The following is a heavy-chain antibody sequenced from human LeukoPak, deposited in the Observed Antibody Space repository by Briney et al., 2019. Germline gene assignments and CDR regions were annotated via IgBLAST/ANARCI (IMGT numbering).Heavy chain of an antibody. CDR2: IYYSGST. Sequence: SETLSLTCTVSGGSISSYYWSWIRQPPGKGLEWIGYIYYSGSTNYNPSLKSRVTISVDTSKNQFSLKLSSVTAADTAVYYCALLYYGDYLLDYWGQGTLVTVSS. J-gene: IGHJ4*02. CDR3: ALLYYGDYLLDY. V-gene: IGHV4-59*08. CDR1: GGSISSYY. D-gene: IGHD4-17*01.